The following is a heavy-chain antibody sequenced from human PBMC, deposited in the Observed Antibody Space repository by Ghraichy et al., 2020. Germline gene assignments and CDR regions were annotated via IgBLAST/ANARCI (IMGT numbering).Heavy chain of an antibody. J-gene: IGHJ6*02. Sequence: GGSLRLSCVGSGFTFSSYSMNWVRQSPGKGLEWVSYITSSSRTISYADPVKGRFTISRDNAQNSLYLQMNSLRDEDTAVYYCARGSKVVRFYYYDGMDVWGHGTTVTVSS. D-gene: IGHD4-23*01. V-gene: IGHV3-48*02. CDR1: GFTFSSYS. CDR2: ITSSSRTI. CDR3: ARGSKVVRFYYYDGMDV.